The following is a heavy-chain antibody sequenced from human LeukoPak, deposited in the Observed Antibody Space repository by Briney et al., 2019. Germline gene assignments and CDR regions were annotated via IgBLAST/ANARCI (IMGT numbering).Heavy chain of an antibody. CDR2: ISSSGSTI. J-gene: IGHJ4*02. V-gene: IGHV3-11*04. Sequence: KTGGSLRLSCAASGFTFSDYYMSWIRQAPGMGLEWVSYISSSGSTIYYADSVKGRFTISRDNAKNSLYLQMNSLRAEDTAVYYCATWGYCSSTSCYSGPFDYWGQGTLVTVSS. CDR3: ATWGYCSSTSCYSGPFDY. D-gene: IGHD2-2*01. CDR1: GFTFSDYY.